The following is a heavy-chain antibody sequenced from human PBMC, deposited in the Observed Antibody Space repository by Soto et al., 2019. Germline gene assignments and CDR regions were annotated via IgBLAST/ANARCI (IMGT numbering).Heavy chain of an antibody. CDR1: GGSFSGYY. Sequence: PSETLSLTCAVYGGSFSGYYWSWIRQPPGKGLEWIGEINHSGSTNYNPSLKSRVTISVDTSKNQFYLKLSSVTAADTAVYYCARVPNYYYYYGMDVWGKGTTVTGSA. CDR3: ARVPNYYYYYGMDV. J-gene: IGHJ6*04. V-gene: IGHV4-34*01. CDR2: INHSGST.